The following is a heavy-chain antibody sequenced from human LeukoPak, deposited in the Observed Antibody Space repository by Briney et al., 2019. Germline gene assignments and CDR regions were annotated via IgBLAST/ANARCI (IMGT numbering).Heavy chain of an antibody. J-gene: IGHJ4*02. CDR1: GFTFSSYW. Sequence: PGGSLRLSCAASGFTFSSYWMSWVRQAPGKGLEWVANIKQVGSEKYYVDSVKGRFTISRDNAKNSLYLQMNSLRAEDTAVYYCAREGPRGHTYDLTFGYWGQGTLVTVSS. D-gene: IGHD5-18*01. V-gene: IGHV3-7*01. CDR3: AREGPRGHTYDLTFGY. CDR2: IKQVGSEK.